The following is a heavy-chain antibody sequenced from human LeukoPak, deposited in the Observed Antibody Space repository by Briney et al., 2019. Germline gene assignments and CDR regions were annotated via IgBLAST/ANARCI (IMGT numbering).Heavy chain of an antibody. CDR3: ARESDSSSYDY. CDR1: GGSISSNNYY. D-gene: IGHD6-6*01. V-gene: IGHV4-61*01. J-gene: IGHJ4*02. CDR2: IYYSGST. Sequence: SETLSLTCTVSGGSISSNNYYWGWIRQPPGKGLEWIGYIYYSGSTNYNPSLKSRVTISVDTSKNQFSLKLSSVTAADTAVYYCARESDSSSYDYWGQGTLVTVTS.